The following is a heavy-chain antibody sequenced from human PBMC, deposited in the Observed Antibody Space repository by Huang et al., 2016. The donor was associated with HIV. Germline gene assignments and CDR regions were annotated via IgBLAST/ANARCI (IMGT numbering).Heavy chain of an antibody. CDR2: VYQSGST. V-gene: IGHV4-39*01. D-gene: IGHD6-13*01. CDR3: ASQHIGAAATWF. J-gene: IGHJ4*02. Sequence: QLQLQESGPGQVKPSETLSLTCTVSGDFISSTTYYWGWIRQSPGKGLEWVGRVYQSGSTNYNPSPTSRVTLSVDTSRNQFSLRLNSVTAADTAVYYCASQHIGAAATWFWGRGTQVAVSS. CDR1: GDFISSTTYY.